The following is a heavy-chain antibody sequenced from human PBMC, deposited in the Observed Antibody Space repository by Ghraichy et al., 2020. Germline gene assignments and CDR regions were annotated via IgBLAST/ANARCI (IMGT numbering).Heavy chain of an antibody. CDR2: TYYRSKWYN. J-gene: IGHJ5*02. D-gene: IGHD6-6*01. Sequence: SQTLSLTCAISGDTVSNNSTGWNWIRQFPSRGLEWLGRTYYRSKWYNDYAVSVKSRITINADTSKNQFSLHLNSVTPEDTAVYYCARDMGAAARPPWFDPWGQGTLVTVSS. CDR1: GDTVSNNSTG. V-gene: IGHV6-1*01. CDR3: ARDMGAAARPPWFDP.